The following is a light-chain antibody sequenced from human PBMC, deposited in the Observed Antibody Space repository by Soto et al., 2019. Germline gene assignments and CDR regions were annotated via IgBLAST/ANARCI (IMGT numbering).Light chain of an antibody. CDR2: GAS. J-gene: IGKJ4*01. CDR3: QQYDNSPLT. CDR1: QSVSSSY. V-gene: IGKV3-20*01. Sequence: LTQSPGTPSLTPGGRAPLSCRASQSVSSSYLAWYQQKPGQAPRLLIYGASNRATGIPDRFSGGGSGTDFTLTISRLEPEDFPVYYCQQYDNSPLTFGGGTKV.